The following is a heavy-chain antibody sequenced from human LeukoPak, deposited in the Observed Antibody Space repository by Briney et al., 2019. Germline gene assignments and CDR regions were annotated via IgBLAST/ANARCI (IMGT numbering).Heavy chain of an antibody. D-gene: IGHD6-13*01. V-gene: IGHV3-30*18. CDR2: ISYDGSNK. Sequence: GGSLRLSCAASGFTFSTYAMHWVRQAPGKGLEWVAVISYDGSNKYYADSVKGRFTISRDNSKNTLYLQMNSLRAEDTAVYYCAKDQEFVEQQLLLLMDYWGQGTLVTVSS. J-gene: IGHJ4*02. CDR3: AKDQEFVEQQLLLLMDY. CDR1: GFTFSTYA.